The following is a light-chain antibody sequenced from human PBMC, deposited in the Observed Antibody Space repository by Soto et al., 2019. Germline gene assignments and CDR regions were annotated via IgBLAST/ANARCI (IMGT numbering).Light chain of an antibody. Sequence: IQMTQSPSSVSASVGDRVTITCRASQGIRRWLDWYQQKPGKAPKLLIYAASNLQSGVPSRFSGSGSGTDFTLTISNLQPEDFATYYCHQADSFPLTFVGGTKVEI. CDR1: QGIRRW. J-gene: IGKJ4*01. CDR2: AAS. CDR3: HQADSFPLT. V-gene: IGKV1-12*01.